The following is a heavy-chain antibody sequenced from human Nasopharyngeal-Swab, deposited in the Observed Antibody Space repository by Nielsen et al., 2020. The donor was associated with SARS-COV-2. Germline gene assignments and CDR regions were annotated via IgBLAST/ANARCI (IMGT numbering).Heavy chain of an antibody. J-gene: IGHJ6*02. CDR3: ARGQPYYDFWSSYSYYYYYGMDV. D-gene: IGHD3-3*01. V-gene: IGHV3-21*01. Sequence: VRQAPGKGLEWVSSISSSSSYIYYADSVKGRFTISRDNAKNSLYLQMNSLRAEDTAVYYCARGQPYYDFWSSYSYYYYYGMDVWGQGTTVTVSS. CDR2: ISSSSSYI.